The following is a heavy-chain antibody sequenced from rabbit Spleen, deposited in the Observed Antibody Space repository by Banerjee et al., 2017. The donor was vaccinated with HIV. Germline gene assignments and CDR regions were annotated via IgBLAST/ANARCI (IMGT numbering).Heavy chain of an antibody. V-gene: IGHV1S45*01. CDR2: INAVTGKA. CDR3: ARDLVAVIGWNFNL. Sequence: EQLEESGGGLVKPEGSLTLTCKASGVSLNGKDVMCWVRQAPGKGLEWIACINAVTGKAVYATWAKGRFTFSKTSSTTVTLQMTSLTAADTATYFCARDLVAVIGWNFNLWGPGTLVTVS. D-gene: IGHD1-1*01. CDR1: GVSLNGKDV. J-gene: IGHJ4*01.